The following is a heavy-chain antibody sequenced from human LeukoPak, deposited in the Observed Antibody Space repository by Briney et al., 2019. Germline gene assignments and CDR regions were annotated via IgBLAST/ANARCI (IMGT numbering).Heavy chain of an antibody. V-gene: IGHV2-5*01. D-gene: IGHD3-3*01. CDR1: GFSLGTSRVG. CDR3: AHAAYYNFWSGYPYLDY. Sequence: SGPTLVNPTQTLTLTCTFSGFSLGTSRVGVGWIRQPPGKALEWLVLIYWNDDKRYSPSLKSRLTITKDTSKNQVVLTMTNVDPVDTATYYCAHAAYYNFWSGYPYLDYWGEGTLVTVSS. CDR2: IYWNDDK. J-gene: IGHJ4*02.